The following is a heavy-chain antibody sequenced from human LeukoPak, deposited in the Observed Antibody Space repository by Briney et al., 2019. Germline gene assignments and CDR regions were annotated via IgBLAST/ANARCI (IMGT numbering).Heavy chain of an antibody. CDR2: INSDGSST. Sequence: PGGSLRLSCAPSGFTFISNCTHWVRQAPGKGLVWVSRINSDGSSTSYADSVKGRFTISRDNAKNTLYLQMNSLRAEDTAVYYCARTVTDAFDIWGQGTMVTASS. D-gene: IGHD3/OR15-3a*01. CDR3: ARTVTDAFDI. J-gene: IGHJ3*02. V-gene: IGHV3-74*01. CDR1: GFTFISNC.